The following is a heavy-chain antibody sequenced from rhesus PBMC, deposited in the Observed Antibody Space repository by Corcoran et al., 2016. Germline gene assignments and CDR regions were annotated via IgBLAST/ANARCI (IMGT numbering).Heavy chain of an antibody. V-gene: IGHV3S16*01. Sequence: ELQLVESWGGVVQPGGSLRLSCAASGFPFISYGMSWGRQAPGKGVECVSSINSVRSYIYDAESVKGRFTIARNNAKNSLYLQMNSWRAEDKAVYYCTRVRSDYCNDYWGQGVLVTVSS. CDR2: INSVRSYI. CDR1: GFPFISYG. J-gene: IGHJ4*01. CDR3: TRVRSDYCNDY. D-gene: IGHD3-22*01.